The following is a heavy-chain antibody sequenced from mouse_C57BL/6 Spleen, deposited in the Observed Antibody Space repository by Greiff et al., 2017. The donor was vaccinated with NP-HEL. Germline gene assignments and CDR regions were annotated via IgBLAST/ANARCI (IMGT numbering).Heavy chain of an antibody. CDR3: ARGRYYGSSSYYFDY. Sequence: VQLQQSGAELVKPGASVKLSCKASGYTFTSYWMQWVKQRPGQGLEWIGEIDPSDSYTNYNQKFKGKATLTVDTSSSTAYMQLSSLTSEDSAVYYCARGRYYGSSSYYFDYGGQGTTLTVSS. V-gene: IGHV1-50*01. J-gene: IGHJ2*01. CDR2: IDPSDSYT. D-gene: IGHD1-1*01. CDR1: GYTFTSYW.